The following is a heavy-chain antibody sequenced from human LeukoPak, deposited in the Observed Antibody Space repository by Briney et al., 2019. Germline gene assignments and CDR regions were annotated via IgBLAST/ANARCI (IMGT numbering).Heavy chain of an antibody. V-gene: IGHV3-48*04. J-gene: IGHJ4*02. Sequence: GGSLRLSCAASGFTFTYYSINWIRQAPGKGLEWVSYITSSGDAAYYADSVKGRFPMSRDNAKNSLYLQMNSLRAEDTAVYYCARDTAAGLYYFDYWGQGTLVTVSS. CDR1: GFTFTYYS. D-gene: IGHD6-13*01. CDR3: ARDTAAGLYYFDY. CDR2: ITSSGDAA.